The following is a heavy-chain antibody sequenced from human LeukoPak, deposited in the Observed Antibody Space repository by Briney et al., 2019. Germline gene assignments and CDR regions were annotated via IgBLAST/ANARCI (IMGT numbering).Heavy chain of an antibody. J-gene: IGHJ4*02. CDR3: ARDQYDTWSRRGNFDS. V-gene: IGHV3-7*03. CDR1: GFTFGKYW. Sequence: GGSLRLSCVASGFTFGKYWMSWVRQAPGKGLEWVANIKLDGSEKNYVDSVKGRFTISRDNTKNSLYLQMNSLRVEDTAVFYCARDQYDTWSRRGNFDSWGQETLVIVSS. CDR2: IKLDGSEK. D-gene: IGHD3-3*01.